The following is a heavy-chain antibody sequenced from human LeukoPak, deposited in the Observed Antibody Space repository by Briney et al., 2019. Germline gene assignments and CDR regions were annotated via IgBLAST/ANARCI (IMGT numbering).Heavy chain of an antibody. D-gene: IGHD2-15*01. CDR3: ARYCSGGSCPLGDAFDI. J-gene: IGHJ3*02. V-gene: IGHV4-4*07. Sequence: SETLSLTCTVSGCSISSYYWSWVRQAAGKGLEWIGGIYTSGSTKYNPSLKSRVTMSVDTSKNQFSLKLSSVTAADTDVYYCARYCSGGSCPLGDAFDIWRQGTMDSVSS. CDR1: GCSISSYY. CDR2: IYTSGST.